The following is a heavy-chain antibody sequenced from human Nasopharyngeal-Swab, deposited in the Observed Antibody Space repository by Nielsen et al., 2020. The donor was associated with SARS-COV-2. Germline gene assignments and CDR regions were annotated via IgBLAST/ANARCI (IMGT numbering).Heavy chain of an antibody. CDR1: GLPFRNYN. CDR2: ISPMSSTI. D-gene: IGHD4-17*01. CDR3: ASEPDSGDAPFDY. V-gene: IGHV3-48*01. J-gene: IGHJ4*02. Sequence: GSLRLSCAASGLPFRNYNMNWVRQPPGRGLEWFSFISPMSSTIYYADSVKGRFIISRDNAKNSLFLQMNNLRAEDTAVYYGASEPDSGDAPFDYWGRGTLVTVSS.